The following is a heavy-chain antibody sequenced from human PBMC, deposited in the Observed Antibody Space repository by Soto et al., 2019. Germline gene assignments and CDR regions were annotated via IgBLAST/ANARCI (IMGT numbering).Heavy chain of an antibody. D-gene: IGHD3-3*01. J-gene: IGHJ5*02. CDR1: GGTFSSYT. CDR3: ARYYDFWSANQREFDP. Sequence: ASVKVSCKASGGTFSSYTISWVRQAPGQGLEWMGRIIPILGIANYAQKFQGRVTITADKSTSTAYMELSSLRSEDTAVYYCARYYDFWSANQREFDPWGQGTLVTVSS. V-gene: IGHV1-69*02. CDR2: IIPILGIA.